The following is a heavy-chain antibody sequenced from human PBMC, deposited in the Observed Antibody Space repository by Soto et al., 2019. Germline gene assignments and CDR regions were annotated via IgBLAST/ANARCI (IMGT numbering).Heavy chain of an antibody. CDR1: GFTFSSYG. J-gene: IGHJ4*02. CDR2: IWYDGSNK. D-gene: IGHD3-9*01. Sequence: GGSLRLSCAASGFTFSSYGMHWVRQAPGKGLEWVAVIWYDGSNKYYADSVKGRFTISRDNSKNTLYLQMNSLRAEDTAVYYCARDNNILTGYSIDYWGQGTLVTVSS. V-gene: IGHV3-33*01. CDR3: ARDNNILTGYSIDY.